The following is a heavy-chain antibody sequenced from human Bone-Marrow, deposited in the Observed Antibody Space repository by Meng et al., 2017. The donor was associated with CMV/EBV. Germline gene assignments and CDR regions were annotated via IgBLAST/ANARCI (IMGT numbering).Heavy chain of an antibody. Sequence: SETLSPTCAVDGGSFSGYYSSWIRQPPGEGLEWNGEINHSGSTNYNPFLKSRATISVDTSKNQFSLKLSSVTAADTAVNYCARGRRRYCSSSSWYMGWLDPWGQGTLVTVSS. CDR2: INHSGST. D-gene: IGHD2-2*02. V-gene: IGHV4-34*01. CDR1: GGSFSGYY. J-gene: IGHJ5*02. CDR3: ARGRRRYCSSSSWYMGWLDP.